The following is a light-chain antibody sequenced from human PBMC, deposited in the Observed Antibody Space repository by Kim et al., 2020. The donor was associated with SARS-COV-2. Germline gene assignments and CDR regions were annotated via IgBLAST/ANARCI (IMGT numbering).Light chain of an antibody. V-gene: IGKV3-15*01. CDR2: GAS. J-gene: IGKJ4*01. CDR3: QQYNNSPLT. CDR1: QSVSSN. Sequence: VSPRETATLSCRASQSVSSNVAWYHQKPGQAPSLLIYGASTRATGIPPRFSGSGSGTVFTLTISSLQSEDFGVYYCQQYNNSPLTFSGGTKVDIK.